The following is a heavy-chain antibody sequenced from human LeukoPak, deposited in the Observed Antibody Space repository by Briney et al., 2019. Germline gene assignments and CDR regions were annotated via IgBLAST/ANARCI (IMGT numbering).Heavy chain of an antibody. CDR2: MNPNSGNT. D-gene: IGHD3-16*01. CDR3: ARDASLFGGFDYYYYMDV. Sequence: GASVKVSCKASGYTFASYDINWVRQATGQGLEWMGWMNPNSGNTGYAQKFQGRVTITRNTSISTAYMELSSLRSEDTAVYYCARDASLFGGFDYYYYMDVWGKGTTVTVSS. V-gene: IGHV1-8*03. J-gene: IGHJ6*03. CDR1: GYTFASYD.